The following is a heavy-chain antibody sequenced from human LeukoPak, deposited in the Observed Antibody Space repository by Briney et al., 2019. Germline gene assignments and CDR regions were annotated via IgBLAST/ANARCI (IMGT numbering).Heavy chain of an antibody. CDR2: IRYGGSNK. CDR1: GFTFSSYG. J-gene: IGHJ4*02. D-gene: IGHD3-22*01. Sequence: PGGSLRLSCAASGFTFSSYGMHWVRQAPGKGLEWVAFIRYGGSNKYYADSLKGRFTISRDNSKNTLYLQMNSLRPEDTAVYYCAKGSYYYDSSGRGWGYWGQGTLVTVSS. CDR3: AKGSYYYDSSGRGWGY. V-gene: IGHV3-30*02.